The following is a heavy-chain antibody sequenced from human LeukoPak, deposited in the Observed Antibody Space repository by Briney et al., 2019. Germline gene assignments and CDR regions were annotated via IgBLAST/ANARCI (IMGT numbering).Heavy chain of an antibody. V-gene: IGHV3-33*08. D-gene: IGHD4-17*01. J-gene: IGHJ6*02. CDR3: ARGGRTTWHGMDV. CDR2: IWYDGSNK. CDR1: GFTFSSYA. Sequence: GGSLRLSCAASGFTFSSYAMSWVRQAPGKGLEWVAVIWYDGSNKNYADSVKGRFTISRDNSKNTLYLQMNSLRAEDTAVYYCARGGRTTWHGMDVWGQGTTVTVSS.